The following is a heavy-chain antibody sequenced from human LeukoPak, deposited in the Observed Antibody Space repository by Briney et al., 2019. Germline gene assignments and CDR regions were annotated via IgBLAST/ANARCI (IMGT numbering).Heavy chain of an antibody. CDR3: ARDSGWYQR. Sequence: SETLSLTCTVSGGSISSYYWSWIRQPPGKGLEWIGYIYYSGSTNYNPSLKSRVTVSVDTSKNQFSLKLNSVTAADTAVYYCARDSGWYQRWGQGTLVTVSS. V-gene: IGHV4-59*01. D-gene: IGHD6-19*01. CDR1: GGSISSYY. J-gene: IGHJ1*01. CDR2: IYYSGST.